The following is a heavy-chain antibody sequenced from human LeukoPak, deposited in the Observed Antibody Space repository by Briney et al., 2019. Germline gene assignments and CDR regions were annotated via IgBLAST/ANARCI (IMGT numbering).Heavy chain of an antibody. CDR2: ISESSSYI. J-gene: IGHJ6*02. CDR1: GCTFSGYS. CDR3: ARDRAAKARIGGMDV. Sequence: GGFLRLSWAASGCTFSGYSMNWVRQAPGKGLEWVSYISESSSYIYFADSVKGRFTISRDNGRNLLFLQMNSLRVEDTAMYYCARDRAAKARIGGMDVWGQGTTVTVSS. D-gene: IGHD5-12*01. V-gene: IGHV3-21*06.